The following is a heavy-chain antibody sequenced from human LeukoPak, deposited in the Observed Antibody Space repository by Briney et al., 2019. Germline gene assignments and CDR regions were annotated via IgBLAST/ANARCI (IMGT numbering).Heavy chain of an antibody. D-gene: IGHD3-3*01. J-gene: IGHJ4*02. V-gene: IGHV1-69*04. Sequence: GSSVKVSCKASGGTFSSYAISWVRQAPGQGLEWMGSIIPIRGIANYAQKFQGRVTITADKSTSTAYMELSSLRSEDTAVYYCARAQFKGYDFWSGYYAFDYWGQGTLVTVSS. CDR1: GGTFSSYA. CDR3: ARAQFKGYDFWSGYYAFDY. CDR2: IIPIRGIA.